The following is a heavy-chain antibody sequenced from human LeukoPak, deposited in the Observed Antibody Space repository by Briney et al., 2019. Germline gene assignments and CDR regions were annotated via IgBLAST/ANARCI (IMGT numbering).Heavy chain of an antibody. J-gene: IGHJ4*02. CDR2: ISSSGSTI. V-gene: IGHV3-48*03. D-gene: IGHD3-22*01. Sequence: PGGSLRLSCAASGFTFSSYEMNWVRQAPGKGLEWVSYISSSGSTIYYADSVKGRFTISRDNSKNTLYLQMNSLRAEDTAVYYCAKDPTYYEGVDYWGQGTLVTVSS. CDR3: AKDPTYYEGVDY. CDR1: GFTFSSYE.